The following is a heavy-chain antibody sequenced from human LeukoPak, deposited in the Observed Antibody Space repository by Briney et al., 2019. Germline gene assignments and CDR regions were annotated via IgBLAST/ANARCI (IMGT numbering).Heavy chain of an antibody. CDR2: IYYSGST. J-gene: IGHJ3*02. D-gene: IGHD6-19*01. CDR3: ARYNGQWLVHAAFDI. V-gene: IGHV4-59*01. CDR1: GGSISSYY. Sequence: SETLSLTCTVSGGSISSYYRSWIRQPPGKGLEWIGYIYYSGSTNYNPSLKSRVTISVDTSKNQFSLKLSSVTAADTAVYYCARYNGQWLVHAAFDIWGQGTMVTVSS.